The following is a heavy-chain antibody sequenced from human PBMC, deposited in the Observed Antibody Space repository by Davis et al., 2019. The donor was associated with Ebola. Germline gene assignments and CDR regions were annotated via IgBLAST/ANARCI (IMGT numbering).Heavy chain of an antibody. Sequence: ASVKVSCKASGYSFNNYAISWVRQAPGQGLEWMGWINTDTGNPTYAQGFTGRFVFSLDTSVSTAYLQISSLKAEDTAVYYCTRSSMTQDAFNIWGQGTMVTVSS. V-gene: IGHV7-4-1*02. CDR1: GYSFNNYA. CDR2: INTDTGNP. J-gene: IGHJ3*02. CDR3: TRSSMTQDAFNI. D-gene: IGHD2-2*01.